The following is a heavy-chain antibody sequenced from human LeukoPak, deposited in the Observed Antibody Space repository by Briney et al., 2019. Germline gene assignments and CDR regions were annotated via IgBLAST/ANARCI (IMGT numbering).Heavy chain of an antibody. CDR3: ARDRSNIAAADGWFDP. CDR2: ISTSSSYI. D-gene: IGHD6-13*01. J-gene: IGHJ5*02. V-gene: IGHV3-21*01. CDR1: GFTFSSYS. Sequence: GGSLRLSCAASGFTFSSYSMNWVRQAPGKGLEWVSSISTSSSYIYYADSVKGRFTISRDNAKNSLYLQMNSLRAEDTAVYYCARDRSNIAAADGWFDPWGQGTLVTVSS.